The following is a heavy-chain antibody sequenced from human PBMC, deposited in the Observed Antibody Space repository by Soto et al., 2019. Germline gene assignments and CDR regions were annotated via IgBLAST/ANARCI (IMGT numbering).Heavy chain of an antibody. CDR2: INHSGST. V-gene: IGHV4-34*01. J-gene: IGHJ6*02. CDR1: GGSFRGYY. Sequence: SETLSLTCAVYGGSFRGYYWSLIRQPPGKGLEWIGEINHSGSTNYNPSLKSRVTISVDTSKNQFSLKLSSVTAADTAVYYCARGRSRCRYYYYRYVMAVWGQGTTVTVSS. CDR3: ARGRSRCRYYYYRYVMAV.